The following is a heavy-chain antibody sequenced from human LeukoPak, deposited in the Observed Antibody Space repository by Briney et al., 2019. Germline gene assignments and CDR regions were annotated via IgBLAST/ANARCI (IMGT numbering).Heavy chain of an antibody. Sequence: ASVKVSCKASGGTFSSYAISWVRQAPGQGLEWMGIINPSGGSTSYAQKFQGRVTMTRDMSTSTAYMELRSLRSDDTAVYYCARSKGSGWYGGGDAFDIWGQGTMVTVSS. D-gene: IGHD6-19*01. CDR1: GGTFSSYA. CDR3: ARSKGSGWYGGGDAFDI. J-gene: IGHJ3*02. V-gene: IGHV1-46*01. CDR2: INPSGGST.